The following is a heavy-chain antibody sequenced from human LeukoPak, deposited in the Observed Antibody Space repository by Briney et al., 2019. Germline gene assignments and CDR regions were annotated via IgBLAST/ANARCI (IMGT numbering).Heavy chain of an antibody. D-gene: IGHD3-9*01. Sequence: GGSLRLSCAASGFTFSDYYMSWIRQAPGKGLEWVSYISSSGSTIYYADSVKGRFTISRDNAKNSLYLQMNSLRAEDTAMYYCARVRYFDWLSRAFDYWGQGTLVTVSS. CDR2: ISSSGSTI. CDR3: ARVRYFDWLSRAFDY. CDR1: GFTFSDYY. J-gene: IGHJ4*02. V-gene: IGHV3-11*01.